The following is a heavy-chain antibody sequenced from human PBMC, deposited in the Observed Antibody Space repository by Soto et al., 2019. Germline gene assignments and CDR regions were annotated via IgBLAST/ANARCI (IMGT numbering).Heavy chain of an antibody. Sequence: QLQLVESGGGVVQPGRSLRLSCAASGFIFSQYGMHWVRQPPDKGLEWVGLIGRDGSRHFYAESVKGRFTISRDNSKNTLYLQIDSLRVEDTGLYLCARDDDKPDNALDMWGQGTVGNVS. CDR3: ARDDDKPDNALDM. J-gene: IGHJ3*02. D-gene: IGHD3-22*01. CDR1: GFIFSQYG. V-gene: IGHV3-33*01. CDR2: IGRDGSRH.